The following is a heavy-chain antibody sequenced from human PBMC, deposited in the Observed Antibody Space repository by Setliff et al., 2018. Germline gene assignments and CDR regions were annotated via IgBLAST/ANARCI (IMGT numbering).Heavy chain of an antibody. CDR3: ARLGGLLVATMPFDY. CDR1: GFSITNGYY. V-gene: IGHV4-38-2*01. CDR2: IFQSGIT. Sequence: ETLSLTCAVSGFSITNGYYWGWIRQSPGRGLEWIANIFQSGITFYNPSLKSRVTMSLDTSTNQFSLKLRSVTAADTAVYYCARLGGLLVATMPFDYWGQGIPVTVS. D-gene: IGHD5-12*01. J-gene: IGHJ4*02.